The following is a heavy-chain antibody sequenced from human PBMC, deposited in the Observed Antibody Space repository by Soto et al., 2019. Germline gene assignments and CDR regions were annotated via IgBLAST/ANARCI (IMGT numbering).Heavy chain of an antibody. CDR2: IYWNDDK. J-gene: IGHJ4*02. CDR3: AHSRGGGGFDY. CDR1: GFSLSTSGVG. D-gene: IGHD3-16*01. Sequence: QITLKESGPTLVKPTQTLTLTCTFSGFSLSTSGVGVGWFRQPPGKALEWLALIYWNDDKGYSPSLKSRLTIPKDTSKNQVVLTMTNMDPEDTTTYYYAHSRGGGGFDYWGQGTLVTVSS. V-gene: IGHV2-5*01.